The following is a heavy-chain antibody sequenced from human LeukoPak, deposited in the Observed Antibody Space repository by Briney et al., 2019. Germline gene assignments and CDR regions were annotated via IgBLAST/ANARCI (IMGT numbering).Heavy chain of an antibody. CDR2: ISSSSSYT. Sequence: GGSLRLSCAASGFTFSDYYMSWIRQAPGKGLEWVSYISSSSSYTNYADSVKGRFTISRDNAKNSLYLQMNSLRAEDTAVYYCAKGKSYCGGDCYNYWGQGTLVTVSS. CDR3: AKGKSYCGGDCYNY. V-gene: IGHV3-11*05. CDR1: GFTFSDYY. J-gene: IGHJ4*02. D-gene: IGHD2-21*02.